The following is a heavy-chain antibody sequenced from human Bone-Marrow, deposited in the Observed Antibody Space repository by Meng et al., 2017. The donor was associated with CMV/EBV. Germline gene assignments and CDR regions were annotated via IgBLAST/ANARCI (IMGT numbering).Heavy chain of an antibody. CDR1: GISLTTYS. CDR3: ARGWLRPDY. CDR2: IRASGDSK. J-gene: IGHJ4*02. D-gene: IGHD5-12*01. Sequence: LRLSCAAPGISLTTYSISWVRQAPGKGLEWVSAIRASGDSKHYADSVKGRLTLSRDNAKNSLYLQMNSLRAEDTAVYYCARGWLRPDYWGQGTLVTVSS. V-gene: IGHV3-23*01.